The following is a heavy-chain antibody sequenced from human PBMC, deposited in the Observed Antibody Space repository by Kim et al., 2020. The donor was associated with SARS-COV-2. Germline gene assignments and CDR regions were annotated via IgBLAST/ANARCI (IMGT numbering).Heavy chain of an antibody. CDR2: TI. V-gene: IGHV3-48*02. Sequence: TIYHADSVKGRFTISRDNAKNSLYLQMNSLRDEDTAVYYCARVGPYGMDVWGQGTTVTVSS. CDR3: ARVGPYGMDV. J-gene: IGHJ6*02.